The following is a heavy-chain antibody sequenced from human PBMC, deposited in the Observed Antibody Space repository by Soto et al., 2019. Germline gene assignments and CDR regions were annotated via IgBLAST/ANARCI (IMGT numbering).Heavy chain of an antibody. CDR2: ISSSSSTI. J-gene: IGHJ4*02. D-gene: IGHD2-2*01. CDR1: GFTFSSYS. V-gene: IGHV3-48*02. CDR3: ARDRVVPAAIPFDY. Sequence: EVQLVESGGGLVQPGGSLRLSCAASGFTFSSYSMNWVRQAPGKGLEWVSYISSSSSTIYYADSVKGRFNISRDNAKNALYLQMNSLRDEDTAVYYCARDRVVPAAIPFDYWGQGTLVTVSS.